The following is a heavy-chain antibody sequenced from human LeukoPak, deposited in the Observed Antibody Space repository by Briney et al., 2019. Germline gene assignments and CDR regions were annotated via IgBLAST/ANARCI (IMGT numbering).Heavy chain of an antibody. CDR3: ARDVGDY. Sequence: SETLSLTCSVSNGSISSDHYYWGWIRQSPGKGLEWIGSIFYTGTTYYNPSLKSRVTISVDTSKNQFSLKLSSVTAADTAVYYCARDVGDYWGQGTLVTVSS. CDR2: IFYTGTT. V-gene: IGHV4-39*07. CDR1: NGSISSDHYY. J-gene: IGHJ4*02. D-gene: IGHD2-15*01.